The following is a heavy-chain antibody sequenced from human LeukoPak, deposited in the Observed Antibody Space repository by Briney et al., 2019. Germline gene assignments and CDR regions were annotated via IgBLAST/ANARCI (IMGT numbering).Heavy chain of an antibody. J-gene: IGHJ4*02. CDR3: TAGYVLLWPEGDY. Sequence: GGSLRLSCAASGFTFSNAWMSWVRQAPGKGLEWVGRIKSKTDGGTTDYAAPVKGRFTISRDDSKNTLYLQMNSLKTEDTAVYYCTAGYVLLWPEGDYWGQGTLVTVSS. CDR2: IKSKTDGGTT. D-gene: IGHD3-10*01. CDR1: GFTFSNAW. V-gene: IGHV3-15*01.